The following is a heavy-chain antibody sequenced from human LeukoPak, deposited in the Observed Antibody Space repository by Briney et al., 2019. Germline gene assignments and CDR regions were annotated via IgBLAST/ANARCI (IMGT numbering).Heavy chain of an antibody. CDR3: TGRQHIVAVTATRGSFDM. CDR2: IFNGGRT. CDR1: GGSINSYY. Sequence: SETLSLTCTVSGGSINSYYWSWIRQPPGKGLEWNGYIFNGGRTNYNPSLRSRVIMSLDTSKNQFSLKLTSLTAADTAVYYCTGRQHIVAVTATRGSFDMWGQGTMVTVSS. D-gene: IGHD2-21*02. V-gene: IGHV4-59*01. J-gene: IGHJ3*02.